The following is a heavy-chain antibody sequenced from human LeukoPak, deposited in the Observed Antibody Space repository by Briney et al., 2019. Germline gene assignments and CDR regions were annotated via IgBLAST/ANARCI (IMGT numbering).Heavy chain of an antibody. J-gene: IGHJ4*02. CDR2: ISSSSSYI. D-gene: IGHD3-16*01. Sequence: PGGSLRLSCAASGFTFSSYSMNWVRQAPGKGLEWVSSISSSSSYIYYADSVEGRFTISRDNAKNSLYLQMNSLRAEDTAVYYCASGGAARYYFDYWGQGTLVTVSS. CDR3: ASGGAARYYFDY. CDR1: GFTFSSYS. V-gene: IGHV3-21*01.